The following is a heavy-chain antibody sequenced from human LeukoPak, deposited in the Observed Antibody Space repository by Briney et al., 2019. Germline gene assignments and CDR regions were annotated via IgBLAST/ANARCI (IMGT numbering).Heavy chain of an antibody. Sequence: PGESLKISCKGSGYSFTSYWIGWVRQMPGKGLEWMGIIYPGDSDTRYSPSFQGQVTISADKSISTAYLQWSRLKASDNAMYYCASLEVGAYGGSRFDYWGQGTLVSVSS. V-gene: IGHV5-51*01. CDR2: IYPGDSDT. CDR1: GYSFTSYW. CDR3: ASLEVGAYGGSRFDY. J-gene: IGHJ4*02. D-gene: IGHD1-26*01.